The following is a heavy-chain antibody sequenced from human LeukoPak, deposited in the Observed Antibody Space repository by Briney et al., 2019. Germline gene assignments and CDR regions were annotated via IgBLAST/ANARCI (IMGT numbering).Heavy chain of an antibody. CDR1: GFTFSGYW. Sequence: GGSLRLSCAASGFTFSGYWMSWVRQAPGKGLEWVANIKQDGSEKYYVDSVKGRFTISRDNAKNSLYLQMNSLRAEDTAVYYCARGGRTWFDYWGQGTLVTVSS. D-gene: IGHD2-2*01. J-gene: IGHJ4*02. CDR3: ARGGRTWFDY. CDR2: IKQDGSEK. V-gene: IGHV3-7*03.